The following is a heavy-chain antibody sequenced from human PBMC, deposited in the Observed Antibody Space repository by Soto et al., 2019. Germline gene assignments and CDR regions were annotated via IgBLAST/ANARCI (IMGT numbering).Heavy chain of an antibody. CDR3: ARTVVVVVPDNFDH. Sequence: PGGSLRLSCAASGFTIGDFWMSWVRQAPGKGLEWVASIKKDGSEKYYAGSVKGRFTISRDSAKNSLYLQMDNLRGEDTAVYYCARTVVVVVPDNFDHWGQGTLVTVSS. CDR1: GFTIGDFW. J-gene: IGHJ4*02. V-gene: IGHV3-7*01. D-gene: IGHD3-22*01. CDR2: IKKDGSEK.